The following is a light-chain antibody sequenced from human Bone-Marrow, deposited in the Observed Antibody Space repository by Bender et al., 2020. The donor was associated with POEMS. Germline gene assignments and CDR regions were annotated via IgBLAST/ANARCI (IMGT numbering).Light chain of an antibody. J-gene: IGLJ2*01. CDR3: QVWAGWSDQTVV. CDR2: DDT. Sequence: SYVLTQPPSVSVAPGQTARISCGGDDIGSKTVHWYQQRPGQAPVLVLYDDTSRPPGIPERFSGSRTGNPATLTIRRVGAADEGDYYCQVWAGWSDQTVVFGGGTKLTVL. V-gene: IGLV3-21*02. CDR1: DIGSKT.